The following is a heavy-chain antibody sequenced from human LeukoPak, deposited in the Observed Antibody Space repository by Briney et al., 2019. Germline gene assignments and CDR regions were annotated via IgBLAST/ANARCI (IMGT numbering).Heavy chain of an antibody. Sequence: GGSLRLSCAASGFTFSSYGMHWVRQAPGKGLEWVAVISYDGSNKYYADSVKGRFTISRDNSKNTLYLQMNSLRAEDTAVYYCANPLVRGVIPLPDYWGQGTLVTVSS. CDR2: ISYDGSNK. J-gene: IGHJ4*02. V-gene: IGHV3-30*18. CDR1: GFTFSSYG. CDR3: ANPLVRGVIPLPDY. D-gene: IGHD3-10*01.